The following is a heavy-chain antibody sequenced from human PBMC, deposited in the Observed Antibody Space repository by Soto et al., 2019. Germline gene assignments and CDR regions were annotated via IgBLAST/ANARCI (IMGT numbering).Heavy chain of an antibody. CDR2: INPNSGGT. J-gene: IGHJ6*02. CDR3: ARGKTYYGSGSSYHPVVESYYYYYGMDV. CDR1: GYTFTGYY. Sequence: GASVKVSCKASGYTFTGYYMHWVRQAPGQGLEWMGWINPNSGGTNYAQKFQGWVTMTRDTSISTAYMELSRLRSDDTAVYYCARGKTYYGSGSSYHPVVESYYYYYGMDVWGQGTTVTVSS. V-gene: IGHV1-2*04. D-gene: IGHD3-10*01.